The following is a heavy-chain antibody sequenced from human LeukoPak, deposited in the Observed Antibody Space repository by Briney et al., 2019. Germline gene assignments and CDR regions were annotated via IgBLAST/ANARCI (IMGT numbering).Heavy chain of an antibody. J-gene: IGHJ4*02. CDR3: ARDPRGSSSGYYLLDY. V-gene: IGHV1-18*01. D-gene: IGHD3-22*01. CDR2: ISAYNGNT. Sequence: GASVKVSCKASGYTFTSYGISWVRQAPGQGLEWMGWISAYNGNTNYAQKLQGRVTMTTDTSTSTACMELRSLRSDDTAAYYCARDPRGSSSGYYLLDYWGQGTLVTVSS. CDR1: GYTFTSYG.